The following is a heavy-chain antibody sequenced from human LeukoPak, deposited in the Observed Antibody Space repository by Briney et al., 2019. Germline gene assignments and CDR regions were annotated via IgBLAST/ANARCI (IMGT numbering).Heavy chain of an antibody. D-gene: IGHD6-13*01. J-gene: IGHJ6*03. CDR1: GGSISSYY. Sequence: SETLSLTCTVSGGSISSYYWSWIRQPPGKGLEWIGYIYYSGSTNYNPSLKSRVTISVDTSKNQFSLKLSSVTAADTAVYYYARAKGQQQLVSYYYYYMDVWGKGTTVTVSS. V-gene: IGHV4-59*01. CDR2: IYYSGST. CDR3: ARAKGQQQLVSYYYYYMDV.